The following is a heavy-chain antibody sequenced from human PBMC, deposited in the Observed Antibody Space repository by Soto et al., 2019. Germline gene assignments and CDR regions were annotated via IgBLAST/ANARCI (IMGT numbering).Heavy chain of an antibody. J-gene: IGHJ4*02. CDR2: IDYSGNT. CDR1: GGSISSYY. D-gene: IGHD1-1*01. CDR3: ASWMSSRRAFDY. V-gene: IGHV4-59*01. Sequence: SETLSLTCTVSGGSISSYYWSWIRQPPVKGLEWIGYIDYSGNTNYNPSLKSRVTMSVDTSKNQFSLKLTSVTAADTAVYYCASWMSSRRAFDYWGQGTLVTVSS.